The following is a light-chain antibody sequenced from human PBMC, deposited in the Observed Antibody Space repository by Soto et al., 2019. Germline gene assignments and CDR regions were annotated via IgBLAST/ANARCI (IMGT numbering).Light chain of an antibody. CDR2: TAS. CDR1: QTVNNY. V-gene: IGKV1-39*01. Sequence: DIQLSQSPSSLSASVGDRVSVTCRASQTVNNYLNWYQHKPGTAPKLLIYTASTLQSGVPARFSGSGAGTEFTLTITWLQPEDFATYYCQQSYNPHVTFGQGTKVEI. CDR3: QQSYNPHVT. J-gene: IGKJ2*01.